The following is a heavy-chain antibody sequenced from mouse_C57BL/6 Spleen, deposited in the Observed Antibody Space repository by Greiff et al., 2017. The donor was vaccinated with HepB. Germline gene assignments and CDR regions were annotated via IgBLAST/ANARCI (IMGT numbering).Heavy chain of an antibody. CDR2: IWTGGGT. V-gene: IGHV2-9-1*01. Sequence: VMLVESGPGLVAPSQSLSITCTVSGFSLTSYAISWVRQPPGKGLEWLGVIWTGGGTNYNSALKSRLSISKDNSKSQVFLKMNSLQTDDTARYYCARHYGPYYYAMDYWGQGTSVTVSS. J-gene: IGHJ4*01. D-gene: IGHD1-1*02. CDR1: GFSLTSYA. CDR3: ARHYGPYYYAMDY.